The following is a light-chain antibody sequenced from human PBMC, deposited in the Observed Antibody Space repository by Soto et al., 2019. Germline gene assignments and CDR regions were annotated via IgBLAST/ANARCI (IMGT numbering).Light chain of an antibody. J-gene: IGKJ1*01. Sequence: EMVMTEPPATMYVYAGERATRSCRASQSVGSDLAWYQQKPGQAPRLLIHGATTRATGIPARFSGSGSGTEFTLTISSLQSEDFAVYYCQQYNNWPRTFGQGTKVDIK. CDR1: QSVGSD. CDR3: QQYNNWPRT. V-gene: IGKV3-15*01. CDR2: GAT.